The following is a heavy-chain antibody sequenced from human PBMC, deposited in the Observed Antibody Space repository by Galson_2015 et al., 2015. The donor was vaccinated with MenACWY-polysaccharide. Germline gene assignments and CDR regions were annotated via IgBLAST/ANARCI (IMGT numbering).Heavy chain of an antibody. D-gene: IGHD2-21*01. J-gene: IGHJ4*02. CDR1: GFTFTSYS. Sequence: SLRLSCAASGFTFTSYSMNWVRQAPGKGLEWVAYISTTGSNIYYADSVKGRFTISRDNARKSLYLQMSSLGDEDTAVYYCARDFGRQVFGPAHWGQGTLVTVSS. CDR3: ARDFGRQVFGPAH. V-gene: IGHV3-48*02. CDR2: ISTTGSNI.